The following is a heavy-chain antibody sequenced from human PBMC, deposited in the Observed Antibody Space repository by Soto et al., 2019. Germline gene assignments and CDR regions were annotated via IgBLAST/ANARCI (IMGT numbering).Heavy chain of an antibody. J-gene: IGHJ4*02. D-gene: IGHD2-15*01. V-gene: IGHV1-3*05. Sequence: QVQLVQSGAEEKKPGASVRVSCKTSGYTFTTYSIHWVRQAPGQSLEWMGWIRTGNGDTRYSQEFQGRVTLIRDTSASTVYMELSSLRSEDTAVYYCARDGYCSGPHCYSVHWGQGTLVTVSS. CDR1: GYTFTTYS. CDR3: ARDGYCSGPHCYSVH. CDR2: IRTGNGDT.